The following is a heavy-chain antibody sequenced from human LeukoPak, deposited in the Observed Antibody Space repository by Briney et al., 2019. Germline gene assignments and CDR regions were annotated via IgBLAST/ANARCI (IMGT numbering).Heavy chain of an antibody. CDR2: IYSGTI. V-gene: IGHV3-53*01. J-gene: IGHJ4*02. CDR3: AREAVVGDYFDY. Sequence: PGGSLRLSCTVSGFTVSSNSMSWVRQAPGKGLEWVSFIYSGTIHYSDSVKGRFTISRDNSKNTLYLQMNSLRAEDTAVYYCAREAVVGDYFDYWGQGTLVTVSS. CDR1: GFTVSSNS. D-gene: IGHD2-15*01.